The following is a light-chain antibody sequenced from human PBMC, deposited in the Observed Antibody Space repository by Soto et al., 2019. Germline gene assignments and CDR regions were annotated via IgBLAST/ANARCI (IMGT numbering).Light chain of an antibody. CDR2: DVS. CDR1: SRDVGRYNY. Sequence: QSALTQPASLSGSPGQSITISCTGTSRDVGRYNYVSWYRQHPGKAPKLMIYDVSKRPSGVSNRFSGSKSGNTASLTISGLQADDEAGYYCSSYTASSTYVFGTGTKLTVL. J-gene: IGLJ1*01. CDR3: SSYTASSTYV. V-gene: IGLV2-14*03.